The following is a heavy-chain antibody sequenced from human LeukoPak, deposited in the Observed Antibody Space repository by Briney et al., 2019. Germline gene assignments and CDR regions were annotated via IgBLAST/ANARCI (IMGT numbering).Heavy chain of an antibody. CDR3: ARVGDIVVVPAAKETLYFDL. CDR1: GGSISSGGYS. V-gene: IGHV4-30-2*05. Sequence: SETLSLTCAVSGGSISSGGYSWSWIRQPPGKGLEWIGYIYHSGSTYYNPSLKSRVTISVDTSKNQFSLKLSSVTAADTAVYYCARVGDIVVVPAAKETLYFDLWGRGTLVTVSS. J-gene: IGHJ2*01. D-gene: IGHD2-2*01. CDR2: IYHSGST.